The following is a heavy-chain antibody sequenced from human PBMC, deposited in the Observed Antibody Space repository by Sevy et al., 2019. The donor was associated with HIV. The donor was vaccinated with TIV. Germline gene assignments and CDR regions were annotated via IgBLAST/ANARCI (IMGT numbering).Heavy chain of an antibody. D-gene: IGHD3-16*02. V-gene: IGHV3-30-3*01. CDR1: GFPFTTYA. CDR3: ARDVSGGERLGQLSAYFDY. Sequence: GGSLRLSCAASGFPFTTYAVHWVRQAPGKGLEWLAVISFNGGNKFYADSVRGRLTISRDNSENTMYLQMNSRRVEDTAMYYCARDVSGGERLGQLSAYFDYWGQGTLVTVSS. CDR2: ISFNGGNK. J-gene: IGHJ4*02.